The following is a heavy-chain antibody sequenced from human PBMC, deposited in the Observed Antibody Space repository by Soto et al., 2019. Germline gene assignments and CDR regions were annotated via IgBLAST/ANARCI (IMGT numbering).Heavy chain of an antibody. CDR2: IYSGGST. J-gene: IGHJ1*01. V-gene: IGHV3-53*01. CDR3: ASVRVESGYTEYFQH. D-gene: IGHD3-10*02. CDR1: GFTVSSNY. Sequence: GGSLRLSCAASGFTVSSNYMSWVRQAPGKGLEWVSVIYSGGSTYYADSVKGRFTISRDNSKNTLYLQMNSLRAEDTAVYYCASVRVESGYTEYFQHWGQGTLVPVSS.